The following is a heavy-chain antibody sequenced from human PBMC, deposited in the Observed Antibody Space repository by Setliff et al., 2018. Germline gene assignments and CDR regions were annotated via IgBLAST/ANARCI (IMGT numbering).Heavy chain of an antibody. CDR3: AKGGGRYHSDS. D-gene: IGHD1-1*01. CDR1: GGSISTYY. V-gene: IGHV4-59*08. J-gene: IGHJ4*02. Sequence: SETLSLTCTVSGGSISTYYWSWIRQPPGKGLEFIGYVYYSGTTNYDPSLKSRVTMSVDTSKNQFFLKLNSVTAADTAVYYCAKGGGRYHSDSWGQGSLVTVSS. CDR2: VYYSGTT.